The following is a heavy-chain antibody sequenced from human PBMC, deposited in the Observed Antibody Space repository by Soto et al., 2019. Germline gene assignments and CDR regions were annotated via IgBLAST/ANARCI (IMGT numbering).Heavy chain of an antibody. J-gene: IGHJ4*02. CDR3: ARTRQRRPVFYVDY. Sequence: QVQLMQSGAEVTKPGSSVKVSCKASGGPFNTFGISWVRQAPGQGLEWMGGIIPKYGTTNYARRFQGRVTITADESTTTDYLELSSLRHHDTAIYYCARTRQRRPVFYVDYWGQGTPISVTS. V-gene: IGHV1-69*01. CDR2: IIPKYGTT. CDR1: GGPFNTFG. D-gene: IGHD2-2*01.